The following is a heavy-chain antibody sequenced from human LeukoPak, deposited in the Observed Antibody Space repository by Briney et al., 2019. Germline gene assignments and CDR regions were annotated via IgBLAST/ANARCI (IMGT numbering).Heavy chain of an antibody. J-gene: IGHJ4*02. CDR2: INPSGGST. Sequence: AASVKVSCKASGYTFTSYYMHWVRQAPGQGLEWMGIINPSGGSTSYAQKFQGRVTMTRNTSISTAYMELSSLRSEDTAVYYCARDYYDSSGYYYWSKYYFDYWGQGTLVTVSS. CDR1: GYTFTSYY. D-gene: IGHD3-22*01. V-gene: IGHV1-46*01. CDR3: ARDYYDSSGYYYWSKYYFDY.